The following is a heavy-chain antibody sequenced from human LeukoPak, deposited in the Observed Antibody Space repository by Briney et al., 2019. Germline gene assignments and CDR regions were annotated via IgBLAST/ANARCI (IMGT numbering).Heavy chain of an antibody. V-gene: IGHV4-59*08. J-gene: IGHJ4*02. Sequence: SETLSLTCTVSGGSINSYYWSWIRQPPGKGLEWIGYIYYSGSTNYNPSLKSRVTISVDTSKNQFSLNLNSVTAADTAVYYCARHQDPSSGWYYFDYWGQGTLVTVSS. CDR1: GGSINSYY. D-gene: IGHD6-19*01. CDR3: ARHQDPSSGWYYFDY. CDR2: IYYSGST.